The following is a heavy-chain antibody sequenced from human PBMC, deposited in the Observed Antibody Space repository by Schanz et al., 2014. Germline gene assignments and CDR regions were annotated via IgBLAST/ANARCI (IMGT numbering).Heavy chain of an antibody. Sequence: QVQLLQFGGGVVQPGRSLRLSCAASGFTFSSYAMHWVRQAPGKGLEWVAVISYDGSNKYYADSVKGRFTISRDNSKNTLYLQMNTLRADDTAVYYCAKAEYDILTDSYSRLDPWGQGTLVTVSS. CDR2: ISYDGSNK. V-gene: IGHV3-30-3*01. D-gene: IGHD3-9*01. CDR3: AKAEYDILTDSYSRLDP. J-gene: IGHJ5*02. CDR1: GFTFSSYA.